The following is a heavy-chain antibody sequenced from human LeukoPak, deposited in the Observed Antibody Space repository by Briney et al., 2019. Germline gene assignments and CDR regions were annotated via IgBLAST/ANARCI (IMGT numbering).Heavy chain of an antibody. CDR1: GFTFSNYW. V-gene: IGHV3-74*01. Sequence: GGSLRLSCAASGFTFSNYWMHWVRQAPGKGLVWVSRINSDGGSTSYADSVKGRFTISRDNAKNTLYLQMNSLRAEDTAVYYCARALAVAGTGGFDPWGQGTLVTVSS. J-gene: IGHJ5*02. CDR3: ARALAVAGTGGFDP. D-gene: IGHD6-19*01. CDR2: INSDGGST.